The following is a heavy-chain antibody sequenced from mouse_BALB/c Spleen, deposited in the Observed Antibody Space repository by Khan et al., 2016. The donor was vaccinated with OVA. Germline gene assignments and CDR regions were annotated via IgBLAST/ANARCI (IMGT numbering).Heavy chain of an antibody. CDR3: TRNYGYDYFDY. V-gene: IGHV1S81*02. CDR1: GYTLTRYN. CDR2: FNPGKGGT. Sequence: QVQLQQPGAELVKPGASGKLSCKASGYTLTRYNMYWVKQRPGQGLEWIGGFNPGKGGTNLNEKFKNKATLTVDKSSTTVYMQLSSLTSEDSAVYYCTRNYGYDYFDYWGQGTTLTVSS. J-gene: IGHJ2*01. D-gene: IGHD1-2*01.